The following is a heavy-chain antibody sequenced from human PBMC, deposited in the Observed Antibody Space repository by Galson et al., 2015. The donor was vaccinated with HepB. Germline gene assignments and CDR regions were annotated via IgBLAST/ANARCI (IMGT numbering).Heavy chain of an antibody. CDR1: GYTFTSYG. V-gene: IGHV1-18*01. D-gene: IGHD3-16*01. CDR2: ISAYNGNT. CDR3: ARDRAFGGVIVKCF. J-gene: IGHJ4*02. Sequence: SVKVSCKASGYTFTSYGISWVRQAPGQGLEWMGWISAYNGNTNYAQKLQGRVTMTTDTSTSTAYMELRSLRSDDTAVYYCARDRAFGGVIVKCFWGQGTLVTVSS.